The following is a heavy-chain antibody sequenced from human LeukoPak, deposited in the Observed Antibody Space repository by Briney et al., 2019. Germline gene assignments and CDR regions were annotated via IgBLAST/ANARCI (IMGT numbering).Heavy chain of an antibody. J-gene: IGHJ4*02. D-gene: IGHD3-22*01. CDR3: ARPHYYDSSGYLYYFDY. Sequence: GGSLRLSCAASGFPFSSYWMSWVRQAPGKGLEWVANIKRDGSEKYYVDSVKGRFTISRDNAKNSLYLQMNSLRAEDTAVYYCARPHYYDSSGYLYYFDYWGQGTLVTVSS. V-gene: IGHV3-7*01. CDR2: IKRDGSEK. CDR1: GFPFSSYW.